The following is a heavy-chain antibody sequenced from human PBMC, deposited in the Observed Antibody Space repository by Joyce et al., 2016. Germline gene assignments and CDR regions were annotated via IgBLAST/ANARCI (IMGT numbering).Heavy chain of an antibody. Sequence: QVQLVESGGGVVQPGGSLRLSCAASGFTVSSYGMHWVRQAPGKGLEWVAVIVDHGSNTYYTDAGKGRFTISRDNSKNTLYLQMDSLRVEDTAVYFCARDDVGASDYWGQGTLVTVSS. CDR2: IVDHGSNT. J-gene: IGHJ4*02. V-gene: IGHV3-33*01. CDR1: GFTVSSYG. CDR3: ARDDVGASDY. D-gene: IGHD1-26*01.